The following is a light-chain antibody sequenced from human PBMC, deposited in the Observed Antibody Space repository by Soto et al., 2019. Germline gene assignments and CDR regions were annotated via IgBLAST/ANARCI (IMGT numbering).Light chain of an antibody. CDR1: QGISNY. J-gene: IGKJ4*01. Sequence: TQSPSSLSASVGDTVTVSCPASQGISNYLAWYQQKPGQAPRLLIYSSSIRATGIPARFSGGGSGTDFTLTISRLEPADFAVYYCQQYGRSPLTFGGGTKVDIK. V-gene: IGKV3-20*01. CDR2: SSS. CDR3: QQYGRSPLT.